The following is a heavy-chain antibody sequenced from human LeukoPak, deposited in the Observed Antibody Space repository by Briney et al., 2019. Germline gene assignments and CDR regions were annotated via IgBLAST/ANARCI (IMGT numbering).Heavy chain of an antibody. CDR2: INSDGSTT. CDR1: GFTFSAYW. V-gene: IGHV3-74*01. D-gene: IGHD3-22*01. Sequence: GGSLRLSCAASGFTFSAYWMHWVRQSPGKGLVWVSRINSDGSTTSYADSVKGRFTISRDNSKNTLYLQMNNLRAEDTAVYYCARDRNEYYDSGAQYFYYWGQGTPVTVSS. J-gene: IGHJ4*02. CDR3: ARDRNEYYDSGAQYFYY.